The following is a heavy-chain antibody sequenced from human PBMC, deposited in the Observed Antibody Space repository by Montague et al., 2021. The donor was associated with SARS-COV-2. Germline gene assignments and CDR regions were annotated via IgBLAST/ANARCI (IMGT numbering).Heavy chain of an antibody. D-gene: IGHD2-15*01. V-gene: IGHV4-59*01. Sequence: SETLSLTCSVSGGSISTYSWSWIRQPPGKGLEWIGYIYYSGSTNYNPSLKSRVTISIDTSKNQFSLELSPVTAADMAVYYCASPGGYCTGGSCYYVYWGQGTLVTVSS. CDR2: IYYSGST. CDR3: ASPGGYCTGGSCYYVY. CDR1: GGSISTYS. J-gene: IGHJ4*02.